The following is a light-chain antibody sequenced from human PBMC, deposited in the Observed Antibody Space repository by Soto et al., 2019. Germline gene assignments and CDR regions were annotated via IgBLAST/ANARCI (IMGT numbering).Light chain of an antibody. V-gene: IGKV3-11*01. CDR1: QSVSGY. CDR3: QQHSNWPPIT. Sequence: EIVSTQSPLTLSCSLGERATPSSTASQSVSGYLAWYQQKPGQAPTLLIYDASNRATGIPPTFSGSGSGTDFTLTISSLQPEDFAVYYCQQHSNWPPITFGQGTRVEIK. J-gene: IGKJ5*01. CDR2: DAS.